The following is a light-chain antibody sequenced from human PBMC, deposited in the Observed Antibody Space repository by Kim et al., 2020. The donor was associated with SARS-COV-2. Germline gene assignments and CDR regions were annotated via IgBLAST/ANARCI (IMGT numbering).Light chain of an antibody. CDR1: QDIRHN. V-gene: IGKV1-16*02. CDR2: GAS. J-gene: IGKJ2*01. Sequence: SASVGDRVTITCRASQDIRHNLVWIQQKPGKGPKSLIYGASRLLSGVPSNFSGSGSGTDFTLVINSLQPDDFATYYCQQYENYPRTFGQGTKLEI. CDR3: QQYENYPRT.